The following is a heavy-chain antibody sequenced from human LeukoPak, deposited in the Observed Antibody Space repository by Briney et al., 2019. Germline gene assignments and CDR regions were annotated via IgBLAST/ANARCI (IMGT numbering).Heavy chain of an antibody. CDR1: GGSFSDYY. Sequence: SETLSLTCAVYGGSFSDYYWSWIRQPPGKGLEWIGEINHSGSTNYNPSLKSRVTISVDTSKNQFSLKLSSVTAADTAVYYCARHPKGGPISMVRGVRAKGYYFDYWGQGTLVTVSS. D-gene: IGHD3-10*01. CDR3: ARHPKGGPISMVRGVRAKGYYFDY. J-gene: IGHJ4*02. CDR2: INHSGST. V-gene: IGHV4-34*01.